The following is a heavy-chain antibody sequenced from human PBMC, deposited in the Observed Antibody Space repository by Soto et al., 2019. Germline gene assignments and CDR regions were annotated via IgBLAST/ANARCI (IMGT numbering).Heavy chain of an antibody. CDR1: GYTFTSYG. D-gene: IGHD6-19*01. V-gene: IGHV1-18*01. CDR3: ARFAELIALADDDAFDI. J-gene: IGHJ3*02. CDR2: ISAYNGNT. Sequence: ASVKVSCKASGYTFTSYGISWVRQAPGQGLEWMGWISAYNGNTNYAQKLQGRVTMTTDTSTSTAYMELRSLRSDDTAVYYCARFAELIALADDDAFDIWGQAPMVTVSS.